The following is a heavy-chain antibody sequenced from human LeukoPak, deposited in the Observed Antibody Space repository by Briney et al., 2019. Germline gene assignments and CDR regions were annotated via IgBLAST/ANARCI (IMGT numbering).Heavy chain of an antibody. CDR3: ASNRPGLNYYGMDV. D-gene: IGHD3-10*01. V-gene: IGHV1-18*01. CDR2: ISAYNGNT. Sequence: ASVKVSCKASGYTFTSYGISWVRQAPGQGLEWMGWISAYNGNTNYAQKLQGRVTMTTDTSTSTAYMELRSLRSDDTAVYYCASNRPGLNYYGMDVWGQGTTVTVSS. J-gene: IGHJ6*02. CDR1: GYTFTSYG.